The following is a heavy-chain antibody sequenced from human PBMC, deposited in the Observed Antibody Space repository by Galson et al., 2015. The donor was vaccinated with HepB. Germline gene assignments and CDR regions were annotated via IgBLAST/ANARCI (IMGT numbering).Heavy chain of an antibody. Sequence: SLRLSCAASGVSFSSYGMDWVRQAPGKGLEWVSSISTSGSHRYYADSVKGRFTISRDNAKKSLYLQMNSLRADDTAVYFCVRDHHDQNWFDSWGQGTLVTVSS. CDR1: GVSFSSYG. J-gene: IGHJ5*01. CDR2: ISTSGSHR. V-gene: IGHV3-21*01. CDR3: VRDHHDQNWFDS.